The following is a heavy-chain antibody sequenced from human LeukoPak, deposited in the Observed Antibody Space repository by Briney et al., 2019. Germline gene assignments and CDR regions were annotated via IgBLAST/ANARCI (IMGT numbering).Heavy chain of an antibody. CDR3: AKDRMSPGGRYFQH. CDR2: ISNGERNT. CDR1: GFKFRTYG. D-gene: IGHD3-16*01. Sequence: GGSLRLSCAASGFKFRTYGMNWVRQVPGKGLEWVSIISNGERNTHYVDSVEGRFTISRDNSKNMLYLQMNSLRVEDTAVYYCAKDRMSPGGRYFQHWGQGTLVTVSS. V-gene: IGHV3-30*18. J-gene: IGHJ1*01.